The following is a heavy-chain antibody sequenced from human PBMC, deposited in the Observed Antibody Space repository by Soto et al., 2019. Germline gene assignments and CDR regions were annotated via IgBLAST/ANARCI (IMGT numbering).Heavy chain of an antibody. J-gene: IGHJ3*02. CDR3: ARGDYYDSSGPFSDAFDI. V-gene: IGHV3-23*01. CDR2: ISGSDGST. CDR1: GFTFSRYA. D-gene: IGHD3-22*01. Sequence: GGSLRLSCAASGFTFSRYAMSWVRQAPGKGLEWVSGISGSDGSTHYPDSVKGRFTISRDNAKNSLYLQMNSLRAEDTAVYYCARGDYYDSSGPFSDAFDIWCQGTMVTVSS.